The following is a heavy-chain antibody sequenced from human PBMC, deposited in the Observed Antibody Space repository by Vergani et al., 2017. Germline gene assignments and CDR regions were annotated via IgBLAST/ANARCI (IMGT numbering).Heavy chain of an antibody. D-gene: IGHD1-20*01. Sequence: QVQLVQSGAEVKKPGASVKVSCKASGYTFTGYYMHWVRQAPGQGLEWVGWINPNSGGTNYAQKFQGRVTMTRETSISPAYMELSRLRSDDTAVYYCARDGYNWNDGEEFDYWGQGTLVTVSS. CDR2: INPNSGGT. V-gene: IGHV1-2*02. CDR3: ARDGYNWNDGEEFDY. CDR1: GYTFTGYY. J-gene: IGHJ4*02.